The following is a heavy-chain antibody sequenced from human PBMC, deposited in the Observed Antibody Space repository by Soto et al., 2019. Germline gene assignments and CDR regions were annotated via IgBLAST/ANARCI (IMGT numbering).Heavy chain of an antibody. D-gene: IGHD4-4*01. CDR1: GGSISSSSYY. V-gene: IGHV4-39*01. CDR3: ASLYSNYVLDY. J-gene: IGHJ4*02. CDR2: IYYSGST. Sequence: SETLSLTGTVSGGSISSSSYYWGWIRQPPGKGLEWIGSIYYSGSTYYNPSLKSRVTISVDTSKNQFSLKLSSVTAADTAVYYCASLYSNYVLDYWGQGTLVTVSS.